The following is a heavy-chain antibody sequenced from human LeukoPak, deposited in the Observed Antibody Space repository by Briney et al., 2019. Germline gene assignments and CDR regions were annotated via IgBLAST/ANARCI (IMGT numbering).Heavy chain of an antibody. V-gene: IGHV3-21*01. CDR2: ISSSNSYI. CDR1: GFTFSIYS. J-gene: IGHJ4*02. D-gene: IGHD2-2*01. Sequence: GGSLRLSCAASGFTFSIYSMNWVRQAPGKGLEWVSSISSSNSYIYYADSVKGRFTISRDNAKNSLYLQMNSLRAEDTAVYYCARMSYCSSTSCAYYFDYWGQGTLVTVSS. CDR3: ARMSYCSSTSCAYYFDY.